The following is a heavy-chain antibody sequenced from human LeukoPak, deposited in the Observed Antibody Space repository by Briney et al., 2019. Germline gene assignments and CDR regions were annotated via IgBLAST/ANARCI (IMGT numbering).Heavy chain of an antibody. CDR2: IKQDGSEK. Sequence: GALRLSCAASGFTFSSYWMSWVRQAPGKGLEWVANIKQDGSEKYYVDSVKGRFTISRDNAKNSLYLQMNSLRAEDTAVYYCATSGYSSSWYRSYYYMDVWGKGTTVTVSS. V-gene: IGHV3-7*01. CDR1: GFTFSSYW. D-gene: IGHD6-13*01. J-gene: IGHJ6*03. CDR3: ATSGYSSSWYRSYYYMDV.